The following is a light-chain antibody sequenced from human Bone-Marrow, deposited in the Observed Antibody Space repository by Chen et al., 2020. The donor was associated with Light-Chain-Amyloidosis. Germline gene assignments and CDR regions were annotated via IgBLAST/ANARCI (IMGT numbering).Light chain of an antibody. CDR2: DDY. CDR1: NIASTT. J-gene: IGLJ2*01. V-gene: IGLV3-21*02. CDR3: QVGDTKEDHHIV. Sequence: SYVLTQPPSVSVAPGETARITCGGDNIASTTVQWYQQRPGRAPALGVYDDYVRPAGIPERVSGANAGNTATLPISGVEAGDEADYYCQVGDTKEDHHIVFGGGTKLTVL.